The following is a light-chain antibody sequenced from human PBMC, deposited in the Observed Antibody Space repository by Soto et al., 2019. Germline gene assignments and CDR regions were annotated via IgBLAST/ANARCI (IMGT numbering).Light chain of an antibody. J-gene: IGKJ5*01. Sequence: DIQMTQSPSSLSASVGDRVTITCRASQYITTYLNWYQHKPGTAPKLLIYGASSLQSGVPSRFSGSGSGTDFTLTISSLQAADFAVYHCQHYNNWPITFGQGTRLEIK. V-gene: IGKV1-39*01. CDR2: GAS. CDR3: QHYNNWPIT. CDR1: QYITTY.